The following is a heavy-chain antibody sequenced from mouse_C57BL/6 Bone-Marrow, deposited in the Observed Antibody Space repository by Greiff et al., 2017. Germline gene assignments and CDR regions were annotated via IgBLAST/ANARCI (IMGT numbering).Heavy chain of an antibody. CDR2: IYWDDDK. V-gene: IGHV8-12*01. CDR1: GFSLSTSGMG. D-gene: IGHD2-3*01. Sequence: VKLVESGPGILQSSQTLSLTCSFSGFSLSTSGMGVSWIRHPSGKGLEWLAHIYWDDDKRYNPSLKSRPTISKDTSRNQVFLKITRVLTAVTATYYGARRWSYDGPRGDYFGCWGKGTTLTVSS. J-gene: IGHJ2*01. CDR3: ARRWSYDGPRGDYFGC.